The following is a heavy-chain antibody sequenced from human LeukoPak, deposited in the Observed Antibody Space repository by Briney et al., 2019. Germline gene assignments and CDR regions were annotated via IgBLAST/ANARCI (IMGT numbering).Heavy chain of an antibody. J-gene: IGHJ6*02. Sequence: RTSETLSLTCTVSGGSISSYYWSWIRQPAGKGLEWIGRIYTSGSTNYNPSLKSRVTMSVDTSKNQFSLKLSSVTAADTAVYYCARFENVEGYCSGGSCAYGMDAWGQGTTVTVSS. V-gene: IGHV4-4*07. CDR3: ARFENVEGYCSGGSCAYGMDA. CDR1: GGSISSYY. D-gene: IGHD2-15*01. CDR2: IYTSGST.